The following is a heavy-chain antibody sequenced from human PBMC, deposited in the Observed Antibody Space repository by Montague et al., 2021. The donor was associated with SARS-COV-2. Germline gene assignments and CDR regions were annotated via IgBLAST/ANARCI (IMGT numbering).Heavy chain of an antibody. CDR3: ARDSFGDSDDYEDWFDP. CDR2: ISDDGSKK. D-gene: IGHD4-17*01. Sequence: SLRLSCAGSGFTFRNYAMHWVRQAPGKGLEWLAVISDDGSKKNYADSVKGRFTISRDNSKNTLSLQMISLRLEDTALYYCARDSFGDSDDYEDWFDPWGQGTLVTVSS. CDR1: GFTFRNYA. V-gene: IGHV3-30-3*01. J-gene: IGHJ5*02.